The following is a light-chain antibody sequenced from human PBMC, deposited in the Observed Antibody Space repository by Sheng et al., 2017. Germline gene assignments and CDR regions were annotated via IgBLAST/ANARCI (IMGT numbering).Light chain of an antibody. CDR2: GDT. Sequence: SYELTQPPSVSVSPGQTATITCSGDTLGDRYISWYQQKPGQSPVLVIYGDTKRPSGIPERFSGSNSGNTATLTIRGTQTIDEADYYCQAWESTTAVFGGGTKLTVL. CDR3: QAWESTTAV. CDR1: TLGDRY. V-gene: IGLV3-1*01. J-gene: IGLJ3*02.